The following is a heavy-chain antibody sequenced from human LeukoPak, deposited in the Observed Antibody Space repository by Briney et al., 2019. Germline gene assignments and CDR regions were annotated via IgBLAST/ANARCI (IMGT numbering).Heavy chain of an antibody. J-gene: IGHJ4*02. D-gene: IGHD3-9*01. CDR1: GFTFSSYA. V-gene: IGHV3-23*01. CDR2: ISLIGGST. CDR3: AKDRSNILTGYFFDY. Sequence: GGSLRLSCAASGFTFSSYAMSWVRQPPGKGLEWVSTISLIGGSTYYADSVKGRFTISRDNSKNTLYLQMNSLRAEDTAVYYCAKDRSNILTGYFFDYWGQGTLVTVSS.